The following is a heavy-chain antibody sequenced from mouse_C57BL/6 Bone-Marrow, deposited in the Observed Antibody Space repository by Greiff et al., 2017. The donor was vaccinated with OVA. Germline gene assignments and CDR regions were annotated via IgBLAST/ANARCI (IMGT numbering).Heavy chain of an antibody. Sequence: VQLQQSGAELARPGASVKLSCKASGYTFTSYCISWVKQRTGQGLEWIGEIYPRSGNTYYNEKFKGKATLTADKSSSTAYMELRSLTSEDSAVYFCARGYDYDEGWYFDVWGTGTTVTVSS. J-gene: IGHJ1*03. D-gene: IGHD2-4*01. CDR2: IYPRSGNT. CDR3: ARGYDYDEGWYFDV. CDR1: GYTFTSYC. V-gene: IGHV1-81*01.